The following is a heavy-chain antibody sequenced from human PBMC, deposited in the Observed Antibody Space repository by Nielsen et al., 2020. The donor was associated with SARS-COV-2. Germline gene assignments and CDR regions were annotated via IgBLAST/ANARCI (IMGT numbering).Heavy chain of an antibody. J-gene: IGHJ6*03. Sequence: WIRQSPSRGLEWLGRTYYRSKWYNDYAVSVKSRITINPDTSKNQFSLHLNPATPEDTAVYYCARARGAYGDYYYYYYTDVWGKGTTVTVSS. V-gene: IGHV6-1*01. CDR2: TYYRSKWYN. D-gene: IGHD4-17*01. CDR3: ARARGAYGDYYYYYYTDV.